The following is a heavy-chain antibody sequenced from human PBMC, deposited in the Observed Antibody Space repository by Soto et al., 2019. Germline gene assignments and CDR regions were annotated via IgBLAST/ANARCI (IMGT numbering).Heavy chain of an antibody. D-gene: IGHD6-13*01. CDR1: GFTFSSYG. CDR2: IWYDGSNK. J-gene: IGHJ6*02. V-gene: IGHV3-33*01. Sequence: ESGGGVVQPGRSLRLSCAASGFTFSSYGMHWVRQAPGKGLEWVAVIWYDGSNKYYADSVKGRFTISRDNSKNTLYLQMNSLRAEDTAVYYCARDQVAAAGDGMDVWGQGTTVTVSS. CDR3: ARDQVAAAGDGMDV.